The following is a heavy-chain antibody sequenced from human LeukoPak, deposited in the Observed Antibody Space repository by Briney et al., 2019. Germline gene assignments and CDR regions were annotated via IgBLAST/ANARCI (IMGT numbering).Heavy chain of an antibody. J-gene: IGHJ4*02. V-gene: IGHV1-3*01. CDR3: ARDDCGDTCYPGGY. Sequence: ASVKVSCKASGYTFTKYVVHWARQAPGQRPEWMGWINAGNGDTKYSQNFQDRVTITRDTSANTAYMELSSLTSEDTALYYCARDDCGDTCYPGGYWGQGTLVTVPS. CDR1: GYTFTKYV. D-gene: IGHD2-21*01. CDR2: INAGNGDT.